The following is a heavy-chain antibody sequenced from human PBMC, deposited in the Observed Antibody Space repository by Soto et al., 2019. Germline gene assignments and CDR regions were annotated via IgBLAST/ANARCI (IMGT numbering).Heavy chain of an antibody. V-gene: IGHV1-46*03. CDR3: GREQGLRPGGGGTEPLDI. CDR2: INPNGGST. J-gene: IGHJ3*02. D-gene: IGHD6-25*01. Sequence: QVQLVQSGAEVEKPGASVKISCKASGYSFTSQYVHWVRQAPGQGLEWMGIINPNGGSTTYAQKFQGRVARAGDTPTGTVYMGLSRLTFGDTAVYYCGREQGLRPGGGGTEPLDIWGQGTMVTVAS. CDR1: GYSFTSQY.